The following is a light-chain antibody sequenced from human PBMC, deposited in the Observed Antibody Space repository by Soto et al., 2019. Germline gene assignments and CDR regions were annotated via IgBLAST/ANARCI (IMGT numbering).Light chain of an antibody. CDR1: QSGRDMY. Sequence: EIVLTQSPGTLSLSPVERATLSCRASQSGRDMYLAWYQQKPGQPPRLLIYGVSSRAYGIPDRFSGSGSGTDFTLTISRLEPEDFAVYYCQHYGYPQWTFGQGTKVDIK. J-gene: IGKJ1*01. CDR3: QHYGYPQWT. V-gene: IGKV3-20*01. CDR2: GVS.